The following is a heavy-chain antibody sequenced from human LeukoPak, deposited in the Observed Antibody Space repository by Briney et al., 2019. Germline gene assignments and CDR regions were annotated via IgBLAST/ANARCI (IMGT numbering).Heavy chain of an antibody. CDR2: ISGGADNT. Sequence: GGSLRLSCAASGFTFNSYAMSWVRQAPGKGLEWISTISGGADNTYYVDSVKGRFTISRDNSKNTLSLQMNSLRAEDTAVYYCAKAQPPAPIEYYYCYMDVWGKGTTVTVSS. J-gene: IGHJ6*03. CDR3: AKAQPPAPIEYYYCYMDV. CDR1: GFTFNSYA. V-gene: IGHV3-23*01. D-gene: IGHD2-2*02.